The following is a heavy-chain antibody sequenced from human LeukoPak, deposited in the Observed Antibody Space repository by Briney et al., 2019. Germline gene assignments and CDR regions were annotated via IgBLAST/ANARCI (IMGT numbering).Heavy chain of an antibody. V-gene: IGHV3-33*06. J-gene: IGHJ6*03. CDR2: IWYDGSNK. Sequence: GGSLRLSRAASGFTFSSYGMHWVRQAPGKGLEWVAVIWYDGSNKYYADSVKGRFTISRDNSKNTLYLQMNSLRAEDTAVYYCAKDAGYCSSTSCYRGHYYMDVWGKGTTVTVSS. D-gene: IGHD2-2*02. CDR1: GFTFSSYG. CDR3: AKDAGYCSSTSCYRGHYYMDV.